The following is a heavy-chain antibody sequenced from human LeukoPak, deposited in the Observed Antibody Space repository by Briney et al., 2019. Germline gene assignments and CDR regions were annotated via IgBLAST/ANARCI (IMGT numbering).Heavy chain of an antibody. D-gene: IGHD3-10*01. CDR2: ISAYNGHT. CDR1: GYTFTYG. Sequence: ASVKVSCKGSGYTFTYGVGWVRQAPGQGLEWMGWISAYNGHTNYAQKLQGRVTMTTDTSTRTAHMELRSLRSDDSAVYYCARAGSSEWPPVSFDYWGQGSLVTVSS. CDR3: ARAGSSEWPPVSFDY. V-gene: IGHV1-18*01. J-gene: IGHJ4*02.